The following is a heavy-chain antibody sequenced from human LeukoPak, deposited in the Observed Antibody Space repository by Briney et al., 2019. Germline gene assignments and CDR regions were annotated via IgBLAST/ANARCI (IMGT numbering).Heavy chain of an antibody. CDR1: GGTFSSYA. D-gene: IGHD3-22*01. CDR2: IIPIFGTA. V-gene: IGHV1-69*13. J-gene: IGHJ5*02. CDR3: ARDPTYYYDSSGYHSWAQFDP. Sequence: ASVKVSCKASGGTFSSYAISWVRQAPGQGLEWMGGIIPIFGTANYAQKFQGRVTITADESTSTAYMELSSLRSEDTAVYYCARDPTYYYDSSGYHSWAQFDPWGQGTLVTVSS.